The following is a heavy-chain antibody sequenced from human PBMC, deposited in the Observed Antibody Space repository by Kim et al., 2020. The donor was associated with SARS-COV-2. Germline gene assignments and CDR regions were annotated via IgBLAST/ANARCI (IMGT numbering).Heavy chain of an antibody. V-gene: IGHV3-11*03. CDR1: GFTFSDYY. D-gene: IGHD3-22*01. J-gene: IGHJ6*02. Sequence: GGSLRLSCAASGFTFSDYYMSWIRQAPGKGLEWVSYISSSSSYTNYADSVKGRFTISRDNAKNSLYPQMNSLRAEDTAVYYCARRGSYYDSSGYPYYYYYGMDVWGQGTTVTVSS. CDR3: ARRGSYYDSSGYPYYYYYGMDV. CDR2: ISSSSSYT.